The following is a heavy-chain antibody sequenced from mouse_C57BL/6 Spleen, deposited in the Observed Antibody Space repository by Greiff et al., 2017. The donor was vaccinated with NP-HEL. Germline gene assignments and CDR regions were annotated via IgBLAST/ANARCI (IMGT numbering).Heavy chain of an antibody. CDR2: ISYDGSN. D-gene: IGHD1-1*01. Sequence: EVKLMESGPGLVKPSQSLSLTCSVTGYSITSGYYWNWIRQFPGNKLEWMGYISYDGSNNYNPSLKNRISITRDTSKNQFFLKLNSVTTEDTATYYCAREVYYYSSSSYFDYWGQGTTLTVSS. J-gene: IGHJ2*01. V-gene: IGHV3-6*01. CDR1: GYSITSGYY. CDR3: AREVYYYSSSSYFDY.